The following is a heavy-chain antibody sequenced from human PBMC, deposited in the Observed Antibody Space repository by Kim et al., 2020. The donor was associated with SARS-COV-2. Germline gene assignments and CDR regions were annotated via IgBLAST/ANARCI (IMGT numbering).Heavy chain of an antibody. CDR2: MNPNSGNT. CDR1: GYTFTSYD. Sequence: ASVKVSCKASGYTFTSYDINWVRQATGQGLEWMGWMNPNSGNTGYAQKFQGRVTMTRNTSISTAYMELSSLRSEDTAVYYCARGRQWATPRRGGEVDYWGQGTLVTVSS. D-gene: IGHD3-16*01. V-gene: IGHV1-8*01. CDR3: ARGRQWATPRRGGEVDY. J-gene: IGHJ4*02.